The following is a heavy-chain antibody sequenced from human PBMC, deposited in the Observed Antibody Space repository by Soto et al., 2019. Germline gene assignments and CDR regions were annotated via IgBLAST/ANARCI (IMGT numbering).Heavy chain of an antibody. Sequence: ASVKVSCKASGGTFSSYAISWVRQAPGQGLEWMGGIIPIFGTANYAQKFQGRVTITADESTSTAYMELSSLRSEDTAVYYCARSRYYYDSSGYVFDYWGQGTLVTSPQ. V-gene: IGHV1-69*13. CDR3: ARSRYYYDSSGYVFDY. D-gene: IGHD3-22*01. CDR1: GGTFSSYA. J-gene: IGHJ4*02. CDR2: IIPIFGTA.